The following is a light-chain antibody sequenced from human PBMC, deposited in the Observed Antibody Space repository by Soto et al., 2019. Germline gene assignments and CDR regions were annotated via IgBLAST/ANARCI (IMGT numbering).Light chain of an antibody. Sequence: QSALTQPASVSGSPGQSITISCTGTSSDVGSYNLVSWYQHLPGKAPKLMIFEVTKRPSGVSTRFSGSKSGNTASLTISGLQAEDEADYYCSSYAGSSIFVVFGGGTKLNVL. J-gene: IGLJ2*01. CDR3: SSYAGSSIFVV. V-gene: IGLV2-23*02. CDR1: SSDVGSYNL. CDR2: EVT.